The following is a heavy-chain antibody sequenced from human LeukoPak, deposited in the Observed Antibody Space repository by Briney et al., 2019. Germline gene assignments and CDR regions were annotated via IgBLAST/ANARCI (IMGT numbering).Heavy chain of an antibody. CDR1: GFAFGSEA. CDR3: ARDKGTAMGLDY. Sequence: GSLRLSCAVSGFAFGSEAMSWVRQSPARGLEWVASISPGGGTTYYADSVKGRFTISRGNSKNTLYLQMNSLRAEDTAVYYCARDKGTAMGLDYWGQGTLVTVSS. D-gene: IGHD5-18*01. CDR2: ISPGGGTT. V-gene: IGHV3-23*01. J-gene: IGHJ4*02.